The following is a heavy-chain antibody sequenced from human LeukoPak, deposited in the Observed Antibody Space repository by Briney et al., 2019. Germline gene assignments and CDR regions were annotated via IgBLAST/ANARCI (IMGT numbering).Heavy chain of an antibody. CDR3: ARGSYYGPGSTADV. CDR2: INSDGSST. V-gene: IGHV3-74*01. Sequence: GGSLRLSCEASGFTFTTYSMTWVRQAPGKGLEWVSRINSDGSSTSYADSVKGRFTISRDNAENTLYLQMNSLRAEDTAVYYCARGSYYGPGSTADVWGKGTTVTISS. J-gene: IGHJ6*04. CDR1: GFTFTTYS. D-gene: IGHD3-10*01.